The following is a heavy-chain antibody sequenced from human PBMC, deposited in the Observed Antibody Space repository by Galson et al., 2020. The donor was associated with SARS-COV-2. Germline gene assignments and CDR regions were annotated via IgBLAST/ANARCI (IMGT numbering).Heavy chain of an antibody. CDR1: RLTFSFYA. D-gene: IGHD2-8*02. J-gene: IGHJ3*02. Sequence: GGSLRLSCEASRLTFSFYAMSWVRQVPGKGPEWVSVISGSGDSTYYADSVKGRFTISRDNSKNTLFLQMNSLRAEDTAAYYCAKNKRDLLDAFDIWGQGTMVTVSS. V-gene: IGHV3-23*01. CDR3: AKNKRDLLDAFDI. CDR2: ISGSGDST.